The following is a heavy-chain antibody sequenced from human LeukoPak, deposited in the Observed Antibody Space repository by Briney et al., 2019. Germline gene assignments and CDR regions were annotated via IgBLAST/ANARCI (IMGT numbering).Heavy chain of an antibody. Sequence: SGTLSLTCAVSGGSISSSNWWSWVRQPPGKGLEWIGEIYHSGSTNYNPSLRSRVTISVDKSKNQFSLKLSSVTAADTAVYYCASQSIGYYYEGLFDYWGRGTLVTVSS. CDR3: ASQSIGYYYEGLFDY. V-gene: IGHV4-4*02. CDR1: GGSISSSNW. CDR2: IYHSGST. J-gene: IGHJ4*02. D-gene: IGHD3-22*01.